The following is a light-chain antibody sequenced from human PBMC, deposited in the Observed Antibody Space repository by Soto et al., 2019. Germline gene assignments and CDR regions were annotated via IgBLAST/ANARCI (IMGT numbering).Light chain of an antibody. J-gene: IGKJ1*01. CDR3: QQYNSYSST. Sequence: DIQMTQSPSTLSASVGDRVTITCRASQSISSWLAWYQQKPGKAPKLLIYDASSLESGVPSRFSGSGSGTEFTLTLSSLQPDDFATYYCQQYNSYSSTFGQGNKVEIK. CDR2: DAS. CDR1: QSISSW. V-gene: IGKV1-5*01.